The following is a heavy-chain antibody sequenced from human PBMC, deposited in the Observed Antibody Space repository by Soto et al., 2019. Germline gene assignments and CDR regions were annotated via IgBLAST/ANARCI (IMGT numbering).Heavy chain of an antibody. CDR3: ARDTLQPEYYYDSSGLKSYSNYFDY. J-gene: IGHJ4*02. CDR1: GGTFSSYA. D-gene: IGHD3-22*01. Sequence: QVQLVQSGAEVKKPGSSVKVSCKASGGTFSSYAISWVRQAPGQGLEWMGGIIPVFGTANYAQKFQGRVTITADESTSTAYMELSSLRSEDTAVYYCARDTLQPEYYYDSSGLKSYSNYFDYWGQGTLVTVSS. CDR2: IIPVFGTA. V-gene: IGHV1-69*01.